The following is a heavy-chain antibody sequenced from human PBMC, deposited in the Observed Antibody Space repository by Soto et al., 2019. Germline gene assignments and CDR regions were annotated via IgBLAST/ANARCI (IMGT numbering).Heavy chain of an antibody. Sequence: SETLSLTCTVSGGSISSGGYYWSWIRQHPGKGLEWIGYIYYSGSTYYNPSLKSRVTISVDTSKNQFSLKLSSVTAADTAVYYCAREDTSKRYYYYYYYMDVWGKGTTVTVSS. D-gene: IGHD6-25*01. CDR3: AREDTSKRYYYYYYYMDV. CDR1: GGSISSGGYY. J-gene: IGHJ6*03. CDR2: IYYSGST. V-gene: IGHV4-31*03.